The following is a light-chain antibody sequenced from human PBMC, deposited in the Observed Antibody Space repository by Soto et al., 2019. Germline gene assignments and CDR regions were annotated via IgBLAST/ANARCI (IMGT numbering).Light chain of an antibody. J-gene: IGLJ3*02. CDR2: DGN. V-gene: IGLV2-23*01. Sequence: QSGLTQPASVSASPGQSITISCTGISTDVGSFAFVSWYQQHPGKTPKLLIFDGNKLPSGVSNRFSASRSGTTASLTISGLQTEDEADYYCCSYTGSVSWLFGGGTKLTVL. CDR1: STDVGSFAF. CDR3: CSYTGSVSWL.